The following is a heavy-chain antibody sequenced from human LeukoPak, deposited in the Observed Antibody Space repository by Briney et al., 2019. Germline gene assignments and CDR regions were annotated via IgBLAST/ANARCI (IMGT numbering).Heavy chain of an antibody. J-gene: IGHJ5*02. CDR3: ARVDGDYGKGFDP. Sequence: SETLSLTCTVSGDSLNGYYWGWIRQPAGKGLEWIGRIFTSGITKYSPSLRRRVTMSIDTSKNQFSLKLSSVTAADTAVYYCARVDGDYGKGFDPWGQGTLVTVSS. CDR1: GDSLNGYY. D-gene: IGHD4-17*01. V-gene: IGHV4-4*07. CDR2: IFTSGIT.